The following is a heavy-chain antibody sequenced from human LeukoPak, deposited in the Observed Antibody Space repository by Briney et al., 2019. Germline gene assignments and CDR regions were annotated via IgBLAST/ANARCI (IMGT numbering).Heavy chain of an antibody. D-gene: IGHD2-15*01. CDR3: TTDVVVAAAIFDY. J-gene: IGHJ4*02. V-gene: IGHV3-15*01. CDR2: IKSKTDGGTT. CDR1: GFTFSNAW. Sequence: RSGGSLRLSCAASGFTFSNAWMSWVRQAPGKGLEGVGRIKSKTDGGTTDYAAPVKGRFTISRDDSKNTLYLQMNSLKTEDTAVYYCTTDVVVAAAIFDYWGQGTLVTVSS.